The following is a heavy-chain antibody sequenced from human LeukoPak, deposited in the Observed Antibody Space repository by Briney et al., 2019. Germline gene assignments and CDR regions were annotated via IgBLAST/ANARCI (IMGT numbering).Heavy chain of an antibody. V-gene: IGHV5-51*01. D-gene: IGHD6-13*01. J-gene: IGHJ4*02. CDR1: GSTFTTYW. CDR2: LYPGDSDP. CDR3: VRHGLGSSWFGFDY. Sequence: PGESLQISCKGSGSTFTTYWIGWVRQLPGKGLEWMGILYPGDSDPRYSPSFQGQVTISADKSISTAYLQWSSLKASDSAMYYCVRHGLGSSWFGFDYWGQGTLVTVSS.